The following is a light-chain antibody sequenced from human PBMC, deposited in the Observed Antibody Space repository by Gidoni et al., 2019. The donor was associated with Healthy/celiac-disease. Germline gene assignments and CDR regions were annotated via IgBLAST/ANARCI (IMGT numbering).Light chain of an antibody. V-gene: IGKV1-12*01. CDR1: QVISSW. CDR3: QQANSFPYT. J-gene: IGKJ2*01. CDR2: AAS. Sequence: DIQMTQSPSSVSASVGDRVTITCRASQVISSWLAWYQQKPGKAPKLLIYAASSLQTGVPSRFSGSRSGTHFTLTISSLQPEDFATYFCQQANSFPYTFGQGTKLEIK.